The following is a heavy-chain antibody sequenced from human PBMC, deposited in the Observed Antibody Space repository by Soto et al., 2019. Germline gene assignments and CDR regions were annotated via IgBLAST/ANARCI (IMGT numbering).Heavy chain of an antibody. D-gene: IGHD1-1*01. CDR2: ISSGSTNI. CDR1: GFTFSDFY. CDR3: ARDRYAAGSDY. Sequence: QVQLVESGGGLVKPGGSLRLSCAASGFTFSDFYMSWIRQAPGKGLEWISYISSGSTNIFYADSVKGRFTVSRDNAKNSVYLQMDSLRAEDTAVYYCARDRYAAGSDYGGQGTLFTVSS. V-gene: IGHV3-11*01. J-gene: IGHJ4*02.